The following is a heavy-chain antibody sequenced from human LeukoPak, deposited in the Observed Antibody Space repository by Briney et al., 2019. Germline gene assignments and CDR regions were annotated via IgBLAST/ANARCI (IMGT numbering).Heavy chain of an antibody. CDR3: ARSYGSGSYYKNLLSY. J-gene: IGHJ4*02. D-gene: IGHD3-10*01. CDR2: IYSNGDT. CDR1: GGSIRSRTYF. V-gene: IGHV4-39*07. Sequence: PSETLSLTCSVSGGSIRSRTYFWGWIRQPPGKGLEWIGSIYSNGDTYYNPSLKSRFTTSLDTSKNQFSLNLSSVTAADTAVYYCARSYGSGSYYKNLLSYWGQGTLVTVSS.